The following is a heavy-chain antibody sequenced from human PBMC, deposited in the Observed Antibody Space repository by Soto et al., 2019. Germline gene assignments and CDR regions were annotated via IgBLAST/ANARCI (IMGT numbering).Heavy chain of an antibody. J-gene: IGHJ4*02. V-gene: IGHV1-3*01. Sequence: ASVKVSCKASGYTFTSYAMHWVRQAPGQRLEWMGWINAGNGNTKYSQKFKGRVTITRDTSASTAYMELSSLRSEDTFVYSCARVLYGGYDPYFDYWGQGTLVTVSS. CDR2: INAGNGNT. CDR1: GYTFTSYA. CDR3: ARVLYGGYDPYFDY. D-gene: IGHD5-12*01.